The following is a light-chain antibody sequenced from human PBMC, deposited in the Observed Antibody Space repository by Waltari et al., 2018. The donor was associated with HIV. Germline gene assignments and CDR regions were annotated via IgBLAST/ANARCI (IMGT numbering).Light chain of an antibody. CDR3: QSYDSSRNSWV. Sequence: QSVLTQPPSVSGAPGQRVTIPCTGSNSNIGAGFDVNWYQQLPGTAPKLLIHGNTNRPSGVPDRFSGPKSGTSASLTITGLQSEDEADYYCQSYDSSRNSWVFGGGSKLAVL. CDR1: NSNIGAGFD. J-gene: IGLJ3*02. CDR2: GNT. V-gene: IGLV1-40*01.